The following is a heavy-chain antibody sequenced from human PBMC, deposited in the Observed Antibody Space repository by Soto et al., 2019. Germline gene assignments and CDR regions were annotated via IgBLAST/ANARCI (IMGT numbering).Heavy chain of an antibody. D-gene: IGHD2-21*01. J-gene: IGHJ6*02. V-gene: IGHV1-18*01. Sequence: QIQLVQSGGEVKKPGASVKVSCKSSGYKFISHSITWVRQAPGQGLEWMGRISAYNGNTNYAQKLQGRVTMTTAPSTKTAYMELRSLRSDDTAVYYCARGAFCGGAPGCRDMDVWGQGTTVTVSS. CDR2: ISAYNGNT. CDR3: ARGAFCGGAPGCRDMDV. CDR1: GYKFISHS.